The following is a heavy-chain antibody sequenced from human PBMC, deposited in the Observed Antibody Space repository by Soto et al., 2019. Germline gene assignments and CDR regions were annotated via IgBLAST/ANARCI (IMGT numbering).Heavy chain of an antibody. V-gene: IGHV3-30*18. CDR1: GFTFDDYA. Sequence: GGSLRLSCAASGFTFDDYAMHWVRQAPGKGLEWVAVISYDGSNKYYADSVKGRFTISRDNSKNTLYLQMNSLRAEDTAVYYCAKALWFGELYPSFDYWGQGTLVTVSS. CDR2: ISYDGSNK. J-gene: IGHJ4*02. CDR3: AKALWFGELYPSFDY. D-gene: IGHD3-10*01.